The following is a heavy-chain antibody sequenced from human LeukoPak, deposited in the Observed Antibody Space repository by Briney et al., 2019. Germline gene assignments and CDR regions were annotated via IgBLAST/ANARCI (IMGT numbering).Heavy chain of an antibody. CDR3: ARDGVRPNDAFDI. V-gene: IGHV3-11*01. J-gene: IGHJ3*02. D-gene: IGHD1-1*01. CDR1: GFTFSDYY. Sequence: GGSLRLSCAASGFTFSDYYMSWIRQAPGKGLEWVSYISSSGSTIYYADSVKSRFTISRDNAKNSLYLQMNSLRAEDTAVYYCARDGVRPNDAFDIWGQGTMVTVSS. CDR2: ISSSGSTI.